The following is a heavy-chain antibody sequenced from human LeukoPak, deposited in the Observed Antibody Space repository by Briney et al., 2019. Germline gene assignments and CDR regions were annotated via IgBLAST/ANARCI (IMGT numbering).Heavy chain of an antibody. D-gene: IGHD3-22*01. Sequence: GGSLRLSCAASGFTFSSYGMSWVRQAPGKGLEWVSAMSGIGGSTYYADSVKGRFTISRDNSKNTLYLQMNSLRAEDTAVYYCAKDRQSRYYDSSGYNGAFDYWGQGTLVTVSS. V-gene: IGHV3-23*01. CDR3: AKDRQSRYYDSSGYNGAFDY. CDR2: MSGIGGST. J-gene: IGHJ4*02. CDR1: GFTFSSYG.